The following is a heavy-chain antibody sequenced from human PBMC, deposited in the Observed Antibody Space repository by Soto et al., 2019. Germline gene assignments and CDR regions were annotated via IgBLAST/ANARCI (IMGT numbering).Heavy chain of an antibody. J-gene: IGHJ5*02. D-gene: IGHD6-19*01. CDR2: ISYSGTT. V-gene: IGHV4-31*11. Sequence: QVQLQESGPGLVKPSQTLSLTCAVSGGSISSGGHYWIWIRQHPGKGLEFMGYISYSGTTYYNPSIKGRLTLLTDTSENQFSLKLRSVPAADTAVYYCAAAHIGVAGPNWFDPRGQGTLVTVSS. CDR1: GGSISSGGHY. CDR3: AAAHIGVAGPNWFDP.